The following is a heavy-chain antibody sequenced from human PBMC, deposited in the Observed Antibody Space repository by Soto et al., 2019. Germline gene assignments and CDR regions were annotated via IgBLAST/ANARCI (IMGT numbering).Heavy chain of an antibody. CDR2: IIPILGIA. CDR1: GGTFSSYT. D-gene: IGHD3-10*01. Sequence: QVQLVQSGAEVKKPGSSVKVSCKASGGTFSSYTISWVRQAPGQGLEWMGRIIPILGIANYAQKFQGRVTITADKSTSTAYMELSSLRSEDTAVYYCARVLEEGYYYGSGRYDYWGQGTLVTVSS. J-gene: IGHJ4*02. CDR3: ARVLEEGYYYGSGRYDY. V-gene: IGHV1-69*02.